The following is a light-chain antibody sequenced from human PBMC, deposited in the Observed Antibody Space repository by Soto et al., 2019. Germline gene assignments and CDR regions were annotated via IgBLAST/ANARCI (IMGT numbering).Light chain of an antibody. CDR2: GAS. CDR1: QSVSSSY. CDR3: QQYASSPTYT. J-gene: IGKJ2*01. Sequence: EIVLTQSPGTLSLSPGERDTLSCRASQSVSSSYLAWYQQKPGQAPRLLIYGASSRATGIPDRFSGSGSGTDFPLTISRLAPKEFAVYYCQQYASSPTYTFGQGTKLQIK. V-gene: IGKV3-20*01.